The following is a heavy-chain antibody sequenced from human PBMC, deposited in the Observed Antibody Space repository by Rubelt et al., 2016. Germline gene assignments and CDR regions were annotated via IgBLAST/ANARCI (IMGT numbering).Heavy chain of an antibody. D-gene: IGHD2-15*01. CDR3: ATNVGIA. CDR1: GYTLTELS. J-gene: IGHJ5*02. CDR2: LVPEDGEK. Sequence: QVQLVQSGAEVKKPGASVKVSCKVSGYTLTELSMHWVRQAPGKGLEWMGGLVPEDGEKSYGHKFQGRVTMTADTSTDTAYMELSSLRSEDTAVYYCATNVGIAWGQGTLVTVSS. V-gene: IGHV1-24*01.